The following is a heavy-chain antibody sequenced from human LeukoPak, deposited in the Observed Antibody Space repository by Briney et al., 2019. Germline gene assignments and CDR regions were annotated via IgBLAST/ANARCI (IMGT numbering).Heavy chain of an antibody. Sequence: GGSLRLSCAASGFTFSSYSMNWVRQAPGKGLEWVSSISSSSSYIYYADSVKGRFTISRDNAKNSLYLQMNSLRAEDTAVYYCARYHRYSYGLFDYWGQGTLVTVSS. CDR1: GFTFSSYS. CDR3: ARYHRYSYGLFDY. J-gene: IGHJ4*02. V-gene: IGHV3-21*01. D-gene: IGHD5-18*01. CDR2: ISSSSSYI.